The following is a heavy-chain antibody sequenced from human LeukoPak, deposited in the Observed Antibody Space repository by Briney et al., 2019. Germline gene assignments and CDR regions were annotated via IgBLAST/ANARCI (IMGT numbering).Heavy chain of an antibody. CDR3: ARGRGGGFLTGYYGGGDFDY. V-gene: IGHV1-46*01. J-gene: IGHJ4*02. D-gene: IGHD3-9*01. Sequence: ASVKVSCKASGYTFTTYYVHWVRQAPGQGLEWMGIINPSGGSTTYAQKFRGRLTMTRDMSTSTAYMELRSLRSDDTAVYYCARGRGGGFLTGYYGGGDFDYWGQGTLVTVSS. CDR2: INPSGGST. CDR1: GYTFTTYY.